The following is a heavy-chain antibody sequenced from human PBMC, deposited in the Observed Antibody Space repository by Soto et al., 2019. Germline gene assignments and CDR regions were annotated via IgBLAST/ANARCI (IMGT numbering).Heavy chain of an antibody. D-gene: IGHD4-17*01. J-gene: IGHJ4*02. CDR1: GGSISSYY. V-gene: IGHV4-59*01. CDR3: ARRYGASFDY. CDR2: IYYSGST. Sequence: LSLTCTVSGGSISSYYWSWIRQPPGKGLEWIGYIYYSGSTNYNPSLKSRVTISVDTSKNQFSLKLSSVTAADTAVYYCARRYGASFDYWGQGTLVPVSS.